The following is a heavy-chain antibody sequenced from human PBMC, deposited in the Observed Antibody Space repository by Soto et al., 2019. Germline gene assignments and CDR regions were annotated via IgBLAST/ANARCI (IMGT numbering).Heavy chain of an antibody. CDR2: ISYDGGNK. Sequence: GGSLRLSCAASGFTFSSYGMHWVRQAPGKGLEWVAVISYDGGNKYYADSVKGRFTISRDNSKNTLYLQMNSLRAEDTAVYYCAKDQYYYGSGSYYTYYYYYGMDVWGQGTTVTVSS. CDR1: GFTFSSYG. J-gene: IGHJ6*02. V-gene: IGHV3-30*18. CDR3: AKDQYYYGSGSYYTYYYYYGMDV. D-gene: IGHD3-10*01.